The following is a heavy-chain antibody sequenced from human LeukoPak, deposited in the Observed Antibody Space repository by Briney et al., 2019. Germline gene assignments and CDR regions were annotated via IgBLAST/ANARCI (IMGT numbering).Heavy chain of an antibody. J-gene: IGHJ4*02. CDR3: ARGALGFDY. CDR1: GFTFSSYD. V-gene: IGHV3-13*04. Sequence: GGSLRLSCAASGFTFSSYDIQWVRQATGKGLEWVSSIGTAGDTYYAGSVKGRFTLSRENAKKSSYLQMNNLGAEDTAVYYCARGALGFDYWGQGTLVTVSS. CDR2: IGTAGDT.